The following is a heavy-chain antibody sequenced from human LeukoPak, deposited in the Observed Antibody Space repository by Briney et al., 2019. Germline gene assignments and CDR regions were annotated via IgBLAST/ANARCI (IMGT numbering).Heavy chain of an antibody. Sequence: PGGSLRLSCAASSFTVSTNYVSWVRQAPGKGLEWVSVIYRSGSTYYADSVKGRFTISRDNSKNTLYLQMNRLRAEDTAVYYCARDSGHDAFDIWGQGTMVTVSS. CDR3: ARDSGHDAFDI. CDR2: IYRSGST. V-gene: IGHV3-53*01. CDR1: SFTVSTNY. J-gene: IGHJ3*02.